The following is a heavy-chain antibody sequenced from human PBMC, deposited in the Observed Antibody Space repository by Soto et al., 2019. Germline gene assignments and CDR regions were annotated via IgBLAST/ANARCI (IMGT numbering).Heavy chain of an antibody. CDR2: ISSSGSVI. Sequence: GGSLRLSCAASGFAFRSYGMNWVRQAPGRGLEWVSSISSSGSVIYYTDSVKGRFIISRDNGRNSLFLQMNSLRAEDTAVYYCARKGADYDVSTGYYDYYYHGKDVWGQGTTVTVSS. D-gene: IGHD3-9*01. CDR1: GFAFRSYG. CDR3: ARKGADYDVSTGYYDYYYHGKDV. J-gene: IGHJ6*02. V-gene: IGHV3-21*01.